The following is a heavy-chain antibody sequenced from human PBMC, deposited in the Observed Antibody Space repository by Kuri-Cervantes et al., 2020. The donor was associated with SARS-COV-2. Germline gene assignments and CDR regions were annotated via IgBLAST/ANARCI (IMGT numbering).Heavy chain of an antibody. D-gene: IGHD2-2*01. CDR1: GGSLNSYY. V-gene: IGHV4-34*01. CDR3: ARGEVIVVPAAVAYYCYMDV. CDR2: INHSGST. Sequence: GSLRLSCAVYGGSLNSYYWSWIRQPPGKGLEWIGEINHSGSTNYNPSLKSRVTISVDSSKNQFSLKLSSVTAADTAVYYCARGEVIVVPAAVAYYCYMDVWGKGTTVTVSS. J-gene: IGHJ6*03.